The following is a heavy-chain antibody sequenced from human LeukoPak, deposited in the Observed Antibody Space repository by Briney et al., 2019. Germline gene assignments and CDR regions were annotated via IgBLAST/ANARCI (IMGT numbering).Heavy chain of an antibody. CDR1: GFTFSSYG. V-gene: IGHV3-30*18. CDR3: AKDPGSSWYYFDY. CDR2: ISYDGSNK. Sequence: GGSLRLSCAASGFTFSSYGMHWVRQAPGKGLEWVAVISYDGSNKYYADSVKGRFTISRDNSKNTLYLQMNSLRAEDTAVYYCAKDPGSSWYYFDYWGQGALVTVSS. J-gene: IGHJ4*02. D-gene: IGHD6-13*01.